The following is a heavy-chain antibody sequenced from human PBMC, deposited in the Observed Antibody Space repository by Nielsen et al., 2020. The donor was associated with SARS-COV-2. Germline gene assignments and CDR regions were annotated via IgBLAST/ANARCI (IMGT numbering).Heavy chain of an antibody. CDR3: VRRIQLWSTSNDWYFDL. D-gene: IGHD5-18*01. CDR2: INSDGSST. V-gene: IGHV3-74*01. CDR1: GFTFSSYW. Sequence: GGSLRLSCAASGFTFSSYWMHWVRQAPGKGLVWVSRINSDGSSTSYADSVKGRFTISRDNAKNTLYLQMNSLRAEDTAVYYCVRRIQLWSTSNDWYFDLWGRGTLVTVSS. J-gene: IGHJ2*01.